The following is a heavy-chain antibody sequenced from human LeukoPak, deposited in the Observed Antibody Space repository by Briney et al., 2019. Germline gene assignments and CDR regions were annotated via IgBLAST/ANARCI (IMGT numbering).Heavy chain of an antibody. D-gene: IGHD4-17*01. Sequence: GGSLRLSCAASGFTFSSNGMSWVRQAPGKGLEGVSSITGSGGNTYYADSVKGRFTISRDNSKDTLYLQMNSLRADDTAVYYCTKRSSTVTPKTYYFDYWGQGTLVTVSS. V-gene: IGHV3-23*01. J-gene: IGHJ4*02. CDR2: ITGSGGNT. CDR1: GFTFSSNG. CDR3: TKRSSTVTPKTYYFDY.